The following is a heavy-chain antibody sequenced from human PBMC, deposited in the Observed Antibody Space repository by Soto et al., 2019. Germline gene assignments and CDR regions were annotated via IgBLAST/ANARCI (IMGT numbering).Heavy chain of an antibody. J-gene: IGHJ3*02. Sequence: EVQLLESGGDLVQPGGSLRLSCAASGFTFSSYAMNWVRQAPGKGLEWVSTIGGSGVSTYFADSVKGRFTISRDNSKNTLYLQMNSLTAEDTAVYYCARDHNWKYDAFDIWGQGTMVTVSS. CDR1: GFTFSSYA. CDR2: IGGSGVST. CDR3: ARDHNWKYDAFDI. V-gene: IGHV3-23*01. D-gene: IGHD1-7*01.